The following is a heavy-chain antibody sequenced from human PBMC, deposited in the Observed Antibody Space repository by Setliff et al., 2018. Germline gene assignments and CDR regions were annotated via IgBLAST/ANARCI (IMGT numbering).Heavy chain of an antibody. CDR1: GFSFTNYW. D-gene: IGHD3-10*01. CDR3: ARPIGGNYYGAFEN. Sequence: GESLKISCQTSGFSFTNYWVVWVRQTPGKGLEWMGIIYPGDSDTRYSPSFEGQLTISADKSISTTYVQWSSLKASDTAMYYCARPIGGNYYGAFENWAKGQWSPSPQ. CDR2: IYPGDSDT. V-gene: IGHV5-51*01. J-gene: IGHJ3*02.